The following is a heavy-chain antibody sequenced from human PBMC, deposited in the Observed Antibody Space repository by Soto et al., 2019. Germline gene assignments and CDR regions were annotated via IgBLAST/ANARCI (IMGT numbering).Heavy chain of an antibody. J-gene: IGHJ4*02. CDR1: GFTFSSYS. CDR2: ISSSSSYI. Sequence: EVQLVESGGGLVKPGGSLRLSCAASGFTFSSYSMNWVRQAPGKGLEWVSSISSSSSYIYYADSVKGRFTISRDNAKNSLYLQMNSLRAEDTAVYYCARGVVPAARVYFDYWGQGTLVTVSS. D-gene: IGHD2-2*01. CDR3: ARGVVPAARVYFDY. V-gene: IGHV3-21*01.